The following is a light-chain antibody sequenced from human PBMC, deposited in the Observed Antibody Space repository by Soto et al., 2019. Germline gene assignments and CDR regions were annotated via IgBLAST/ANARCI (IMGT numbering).Light chain of an antibody. CDR3: QQYGSAHT. CDR1: QSVSSSY. Sequence: IVMTHDPGTLSFSPGTRATLSCRASQSVSSSYLAWYQQKPGQAPTPPIYGASSRATGIPDRFSGSRSGTDFNLTISRLEPADFGVDYCQQYGSAHTFGQGTRLDI. CDR2: GAS. J-gene: IGKJ5*01. V-gene: IGKV3-20*01.